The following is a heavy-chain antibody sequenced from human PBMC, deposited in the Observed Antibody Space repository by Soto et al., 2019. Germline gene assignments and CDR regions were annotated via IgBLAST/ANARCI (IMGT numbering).Heavy chain of an antibody. CDR1: GYTFTSYY. CDR3: ARDHPISWSSGPFDI. Sequence: GASVKVSCKASGYTFTSYYMHWVRQAPGQGLEWMGIINPSSGSTSYAQKFQGRVTMTRDTATSTVYMELSSLRSEDTAVYYCARDHPISWSSGPFDIWGQGTMVTV. CDR2: INPSSGST. J-gene: IGHJ3*02. V-gene: IGHV1-46*01. D-gene: IGHD3-22*01.